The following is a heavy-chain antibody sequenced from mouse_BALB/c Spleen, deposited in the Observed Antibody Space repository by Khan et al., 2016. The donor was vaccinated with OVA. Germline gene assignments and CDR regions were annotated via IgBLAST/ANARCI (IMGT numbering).Heavy chain of an antibody. V-gene: IGHV5-17*02. J-gene: IGHJ2*01. CDR1: GFTFSRFG. CDR2: ISSGSSTI. CDR3: ARDSNFDY. Sequence: EVQRVESGGGLVQPGGSRKLSCAASGFTFSRFGMHWVRQAPEKGLEWVAYISSGSSTIYYGDTVKGRFTISRDNRKNTLFLQMTSLRSEDTAMYYCARDSNFDYWGQGTTLTVSS.